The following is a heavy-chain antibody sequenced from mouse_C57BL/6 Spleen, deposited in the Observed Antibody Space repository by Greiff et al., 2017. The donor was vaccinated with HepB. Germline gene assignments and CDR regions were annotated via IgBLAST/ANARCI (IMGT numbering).Heavy chain of an antibody. V-gene: IGHV1-81*01. D-gene: IGHD2-4*01. CDR3: ARSYDYDGGVYFDY. CDR2: IYPRSGNT. Sequence: VQLQQSGAELARPGASVKLSCKASGYTFTSYGISWVKQRTGQGLEWIGEIYPRSGNTYYNEKFKGKATLTADKSSSTAYMELRSLTSEDSAVYFCARSYDYDGGVYFDYWGQGTTLTVSS. J-gene: IGHJ2*01. CDR1: GYTFTSYG.